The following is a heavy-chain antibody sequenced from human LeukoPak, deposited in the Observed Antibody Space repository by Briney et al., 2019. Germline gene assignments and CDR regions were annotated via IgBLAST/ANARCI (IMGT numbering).Heavy chain of an antibody. D-gene: IGHD3-22*01. CDR1: GFTFSSHA. CDR3: ARGSYYYDSSGYSPGAY. CDR2: ISDTGATT. Sequence: GGSLRLSCAAPGFTFSSHAMAWVRQTPEKGLEWVSTISDTGATTYHAASVRGRFAISGDNSENTLYSQMNSLRAEDTAVYYCARGSYYYDSSGYSPGAYWGQGTLVTVSS. V-gene: IGHV3-23*01. J-gene: IGHJ4*02.